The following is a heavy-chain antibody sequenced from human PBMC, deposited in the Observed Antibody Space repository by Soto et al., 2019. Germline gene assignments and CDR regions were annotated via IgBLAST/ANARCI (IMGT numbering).Heavy chain of an antibody. CDR2: IYYSGST. D-gene: IGHD3-10*01. V-gene: IGHV4-39*02. J-gene: IGHJ6*02. Sequence: QLQLQESGPGLVKPSETLSLTCTVSGGSISSSSYYWGWIRQPPGKGLEWIGSIYYSGSTYYNPSLKSRVTISVDTSKNQCSLKLSSVTAADTAVYYCGGEGDIMVRGVPYYYWGMDVWGQGTTVTVSS. CDR3: GGEGDIMVRGVPYYYWGMDV. CDR1: GGSISSSSYY.